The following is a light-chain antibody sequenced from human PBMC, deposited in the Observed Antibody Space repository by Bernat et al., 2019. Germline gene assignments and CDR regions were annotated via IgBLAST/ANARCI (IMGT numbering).Light chain of an antibody. CDR3: QQASSFPHT. J-gene: IGKJ2*01. V-gene: IGKV1D-12*01. CDR1: QGISSW. Sequence: DIQMTQSPSFVSASVGDRVTITCWASQGISSWLAWYQQKPGKAPKLLIYGASNLHSGVPSRFSGSGSGTDFTLSISSLQPEDFATYYCQQASSFPHTFGQGTKLEIK. CDR2: GAS.